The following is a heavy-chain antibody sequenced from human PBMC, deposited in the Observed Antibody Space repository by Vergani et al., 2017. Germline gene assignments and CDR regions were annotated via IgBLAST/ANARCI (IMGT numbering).Heavy chain of an antibody. CDR2: IYYSGST. CDR1: GGSISSYY. CDR3: ARDVDSTPAFDI. Sequence: QVQLQESGPGLVKPSETLSLTCTVSGGSISSYYWSWIRQPPGKGLEWIGYIYYSGSTNYNPSLKSRVTISVDTSKNQFSLKLSAVTAADTAVYYCARDVDSTPAFDIWGQGTMVTVSS. J-gene: IGHJ3*02. V-gene: IGHV4-59*01. D-gene: IGHD3-22*01.